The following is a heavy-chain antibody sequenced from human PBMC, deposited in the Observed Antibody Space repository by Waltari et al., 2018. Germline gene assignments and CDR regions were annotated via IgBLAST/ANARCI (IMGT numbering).Heavy chain of an antibody. Sequence: EVQLVESGGDLVQPGGSLRLSCAAAGCTFSRSWMTWVRQAPGKGLEWVGNIQQNGSEKWYADSVRGRFTISRDNAMNSLYLQMNSLRVEDMAVYYCARDLVATPPWGQGTLVTVSS. D-gene: IGHD2-21*02. CDR1: GCTFSRSW. J-gene: IGHJ5*02. CDR3: ARDLVATPP. CDR2: IQQNGSEK. V-gene: IGHV3-7*01.